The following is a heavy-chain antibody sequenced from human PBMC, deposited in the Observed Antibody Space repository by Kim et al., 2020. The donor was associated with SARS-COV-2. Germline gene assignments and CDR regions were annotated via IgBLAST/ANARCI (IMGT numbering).Heavy chain of an antibody. CDR2: TT. CDR3: TWDSGGDFDY. J-gene: IGHJ4*02. Sequence: TTEYAASVKGRFTISRDDSKSIAYLQMNSLKTEDTAVYYCTWDSGGDFDYWGQGTLVTVSS. D-gene: IGHD2-15*01. V-gene: IGHV3-49*02.